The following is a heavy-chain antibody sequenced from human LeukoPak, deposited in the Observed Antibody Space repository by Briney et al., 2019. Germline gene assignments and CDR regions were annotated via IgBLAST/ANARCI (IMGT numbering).Heavy chain of an antibody. CDR1: GGSISSYW. V-gene: IGHV4-59*08. CDR3: EQQGIVGSWAPYYFDY. CDR2: IYYSGST. J-gene: IGHJ4*02. D-gene: IGHD1-26*01. Sequence: SETLSLTCNVSGGSISSYWWSWIRQPPGKGLEWIGYIYYSGSTNYNPSLKSRVTISVDTSKNQFSLKLSSVTAADPGIYYCEQQGIVGSWAPYYFDYWGQGTLVTVSS.